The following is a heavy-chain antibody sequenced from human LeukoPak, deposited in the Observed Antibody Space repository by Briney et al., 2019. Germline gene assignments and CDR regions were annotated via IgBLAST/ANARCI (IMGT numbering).Heavy chain of an antibody. J-gene: IGHJ6*03. Sequence: ASVKVSCKASGYTFTGYYMHWVRQAPGQGLEWMGWINPNSGGTNYAQKFQGRVTMTRNTSISTAHMELSSLRSEDTAVYYCARGINSNQYYYYYYMDVWGKGTTVTVSS. CDR1: GYTFTGYY. V-gene: IGHV1-2*02. CDR3: ARGINSNQYYYYYYMDV. CDR2: INPNSGGT. D-gene: IGHD4-11*01.